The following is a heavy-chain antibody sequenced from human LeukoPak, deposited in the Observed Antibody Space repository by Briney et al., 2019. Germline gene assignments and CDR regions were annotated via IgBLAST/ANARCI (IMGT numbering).Heavy chain of an antibody. CDR3: ARERPIITYFDY. CDR1: GFTFSSYA. CDR2: VWSDGTNK. D-gene: IGHD3-10*01. V-gene: IGHV3-33*08. Sequence: PGGSLRLSCAASGFTFSSYAMSWVRQAPGKGLEWVAVVWSDGTNKYYADSVKGRFTISRDNSKNTLSLQMNSLRAEDTAVYYCARERPIITYFDYWGQGTLVTVSS. J-gene: IGHJ4*02.